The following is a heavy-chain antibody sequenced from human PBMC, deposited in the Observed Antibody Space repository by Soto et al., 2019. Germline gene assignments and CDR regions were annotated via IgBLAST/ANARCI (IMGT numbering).Heavy chain of an antibody. CDR2: IYYSGST. CDR1: GGSISSGGYY. D-gene: IGHD2-8*01. Sequence: SETLALTCTVSGGSISSGGYYWSWIRQPPGKGLEWIGYIYYSGSTYYNPSLKSRVTISVDTSKNQISLKLSSVTAADTAVYYCPRERLMVYAIHAYTNWFDPWGQGTLVTVSS. CDR3: PRERLMVYAIHAYTNWFDP. V-gene: IGHV4-31*03. J-gene: IGHJ5*02.